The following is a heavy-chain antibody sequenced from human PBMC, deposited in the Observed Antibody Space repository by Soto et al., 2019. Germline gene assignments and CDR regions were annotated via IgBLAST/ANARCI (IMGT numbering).Heavy chain of an antibody. J-gene: IGHJ6*02. CDR2: INHSGST. Sequence: PSETLSLTCAVYGGSFSGYYWSWIRRPPGKGLEWIGEINHSGSTNYNPSLKSRVTISVDTSKNQFSLKLSSVTAADTAVYYCASRATMVRGVWYYYGMEVWGQGTTVTVS. V-gene: IGHV4-34*01. CDR3: ASRATMVRGVWYYYGMEV. CDR1: GGSFSGYY. D-gene: IGHD3-10*01.